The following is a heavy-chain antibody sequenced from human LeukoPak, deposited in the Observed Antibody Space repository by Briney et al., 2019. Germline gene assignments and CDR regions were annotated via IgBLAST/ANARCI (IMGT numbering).Heavy chain of an antibody. CDR1: GFTVSSTY. CDR2: IYSGGNT. D-gene: IGHD1-14*01. CDR3: ARDGSRCGFDY. Sequence: GGSLRLSCAASGFTVSSTYMSWVRQAPGKGLEWVSVIYSGGNTYYADSVKGRFTISRDNSKNTLYLQMDSLRAEDTAVYYCARDGSRCGFDYWGQGTLVTVSS. V-gene: IGHV3-53*01. J-gene: IGHJ4*02.